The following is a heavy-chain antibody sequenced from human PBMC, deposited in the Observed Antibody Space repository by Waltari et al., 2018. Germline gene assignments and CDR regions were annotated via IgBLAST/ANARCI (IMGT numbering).Heavy chain of an antibody. CDR2: ISSSSSSYK. V-gene: IGHV3-21*01. CDR3: TRTDGNSGPSDY. CDR1: GFPFSYYR. D-gene: IGHD5-12*01. J-gene: IGHJ4*02. Sequence: EVQLVESGGGLVKPGGSLRLSCAASGFPFSYYRLTWVRKAPGEGLEWVSSISSSSSSYKNYADSVKGQFTISRDDAKNSLYLQMNSLRAEDTAVYYCTRTDGNSGPSDYWGQGTLVTVSS.